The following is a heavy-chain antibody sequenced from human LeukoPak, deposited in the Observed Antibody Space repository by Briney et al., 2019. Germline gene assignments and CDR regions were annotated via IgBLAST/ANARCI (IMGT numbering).Heavy chain of an antibody. Sequence: GGSLRLSCAASGFTFSSYSMNWVRQAPGKGLEWVSYISSPSSTIYYADSVKGRFTISRDNAKNSLYLQMNSLRAEDTAVYYCARGALEYYDFWSGYYTSDTAGDYYYMDVWGKGTTVTVSS. CDR3: ARGALEYYDFWSGYYTSDTAGDYYYMDV. J-gene: IGHJ6*03. CDR1: GFTFSSYS. CDR2: ISSPSSTI. V-gene: IGHV3-48*01. D-gene: IGHD3-3*01.